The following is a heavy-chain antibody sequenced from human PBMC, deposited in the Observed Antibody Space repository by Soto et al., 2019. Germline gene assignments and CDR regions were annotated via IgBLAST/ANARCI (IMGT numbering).Heavy chain of an antibody. CDR3: AREGGRYCTGGSCQVDY. V-gene: IGHV4-39*02. Sequence: TCTVSGGSISSSSYYWGWIRQPPGKGLEWIGSIFYSGSTYYNPSLKSRVTISVDTSKNQFSLKLSSVTAADTAVYYCAREGGRYCTGGSCQVDYWGQGTLVTVSS. CDR1: GGSISSSSYY. J-gene: IGHJ4*02. CDR2: IFYSGST. D-gene: IGHD2-15*01.